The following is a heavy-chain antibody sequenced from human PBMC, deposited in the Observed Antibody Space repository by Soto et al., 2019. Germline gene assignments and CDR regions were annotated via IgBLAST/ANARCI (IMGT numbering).Heavy chain of an antibody. Sequence: EVQLLESGGGLVQPGGSLRLSCAASGFTFSSYAMSWVRQAPGKGLEWVSGISGSGGTTYYADSVKGRFTISRDNSKNSLYLQMNSLRAEDTAVYYCARVYDFWSGYYLGEDYYYYYGMDVWGQGTTVTVSS. CDR3: ARVYDFWSGYYLGEDYYYYYGMDV. CDR2: ISGSGGTT. J-gene: IGHJ6*02. D-gene: IGHD3-3*01. V-gene: IGHV3-23*01. CDR1: GFTFSSYA.